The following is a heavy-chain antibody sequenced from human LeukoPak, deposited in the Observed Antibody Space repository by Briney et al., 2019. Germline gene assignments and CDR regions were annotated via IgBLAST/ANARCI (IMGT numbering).Heavy chain of an antibody. CDR2: IYPGESDI. CDR3: ARRSLSGSGSHRGAFDI. CDR1: GSCFTSYW. D-gene: IGHD3-10*01. J-gene: IGHJ3*02. Sequence: GGALQISCQGSGSCFTSYWIGWVRQMPGKGLEWMGIIYPGESDIRYSPSFQGQLTISADKSISTAYLQWSSLKASDTAMYYCARRSLSGSGSHRGAFDIWGQGTMVTVSS. V-gene: IGHV5-51*01.